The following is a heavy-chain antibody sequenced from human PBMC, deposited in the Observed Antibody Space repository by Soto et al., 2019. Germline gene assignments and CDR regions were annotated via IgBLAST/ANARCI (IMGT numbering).Heavy chain of an antibody. CDR3: ARHVAGIGAFDI. Sequence: ASVKVSCKASGYTFTSYAMHWVRQAPGQRLEWMGWINAGNGNTKYSQEFQGRVTITRDTSASTAYMELSSLRSEDTAVYYCARHVAGIGAFDIWGQGTMVTVSS. D-gene: IGHD6-13*01. CDR2: INAGNGNT. CDR1: GYTFTSYA. J-gene: IGHJ3*02. V-gene: IGHV1-3*01.